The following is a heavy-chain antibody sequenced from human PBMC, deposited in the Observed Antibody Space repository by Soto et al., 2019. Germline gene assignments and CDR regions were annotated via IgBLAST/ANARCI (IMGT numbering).Heavy chain of an antibody. CDR1: GFTFSNAW. CDR3: TRPTPLDILTGHSPIRYYYYGMDV. CDR2: IKSKTDGGTT. J-gene: IGHJ6*02. V-gene: IGHV3-15*01. Sequence: EVQLVESGGGLVKPGGSLRLSCAASGFTFSNAWMSWVRQAPGKGLEWVGRIKSKTDGGTTDYAAPMKGRFTISRDDSKNTVYLLMNSLKTEDTAVYYCTRPTPLDILTGHSPIRYYYYGMDVWGQGTTVTVSS. D-gene: IGHD3-9*01.